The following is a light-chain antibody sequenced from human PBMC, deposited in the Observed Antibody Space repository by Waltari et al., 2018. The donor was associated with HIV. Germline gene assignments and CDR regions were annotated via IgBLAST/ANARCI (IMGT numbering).Light chain of an antibody. CDR1: ALANHY. Sequence: SNELTQPPSVSVSPGQTARITCSGDALANHYTYWFQQKPGLAPVLVIYKDTERPSGIPERFSGSRSGTTVKLTISGVQAEDEADYYCQSGGSSGSWVFGGGTKLTVL. CDR3: QSGGSSGSWV. V-gene: IGLV3-25*03. CDR2: KDT. J-gene: IGLJ3*02.